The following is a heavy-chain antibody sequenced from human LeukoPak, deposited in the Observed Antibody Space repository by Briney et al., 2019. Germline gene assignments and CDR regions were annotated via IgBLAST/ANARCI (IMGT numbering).Heavy chain of an antibody. Sequence: PGGSLRLSCATSGFTVSGNYMNWVRQAPGKGLEWVSVIFGGGPTHYADSVKGRFTISRDNSKNTLYLQMNSLRAEDTAVYYCTRDDMIGLSPFWGQGTLVTVSS. V-gene: IGHV3-53*05. J-gene: IGHJ4*02. CDR2: IFGGGPT. D-gene: IGHD2-21*01. CDR3: TRDDMIGLSPF. CDR1: GFTVSGNY.